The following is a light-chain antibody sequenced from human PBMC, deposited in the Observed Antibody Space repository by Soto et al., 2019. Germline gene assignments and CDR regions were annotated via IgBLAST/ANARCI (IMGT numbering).Light chain of an antibody. CDR1: QSVSGNY. J-gene: IGKJ2*01. V-gene: IGKV3-20*01. Sequence: EIVMTQSPATLSVSPGERVTLSCGASQSVSGNYLAWYQQRPGQSPRLLIYGSSDRATGIPDRFSGSGSETDFTLTISRVEPEDFAVYYCQQYGSSPPYTFGQGTRLEI. CDR3: QQYGSSPPYT. CDR2: GSS.